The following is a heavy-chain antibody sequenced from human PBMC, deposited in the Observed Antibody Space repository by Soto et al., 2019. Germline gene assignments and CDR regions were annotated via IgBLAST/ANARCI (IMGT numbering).Heavy chain of an antibody. CDR3: AKGPTIFGVAPYTDY. J-gene: IGHJ4*02. Sequence: PGGSLRLSCAASGFTFSSYAMSWVRQAPGKGLEWVSAISGSGGSTYYADSVKGRFTISRDNSKNTLYLQMNSLRAEDTAVYYCAKGPTIFGVAPYTDYWGQGTLVTVSS. V-gene: IGHV3-23*01. D-gene: IGHD3-3*01. CDR1: GFTFSSYA. CDR2: ISGSGGST.